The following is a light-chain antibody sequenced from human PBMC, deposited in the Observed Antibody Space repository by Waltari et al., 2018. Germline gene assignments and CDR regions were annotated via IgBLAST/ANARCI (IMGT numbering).Light chain of an antibody. CDR3: QSYDSTTQV. CDR2: EDN. V-gene: IGLV6-57*03. Sequence: NFVLTQPHSVSGSPGETVIISCTRSSGSIVNHYVQWYQQRPGSAPTTLIYEDNHRASVFPDRFACSLAGSSNSASLTISGLKSEDEADYFCQSYDSTTQVFGTGTKVTVL. CDR1: SGSIVNHY. J-gene: IGLJ1*01.